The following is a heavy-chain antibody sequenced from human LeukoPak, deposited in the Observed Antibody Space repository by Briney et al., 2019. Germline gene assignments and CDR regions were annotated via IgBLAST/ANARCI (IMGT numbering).Heavy chain of an antibody. CDR2: IYTSGST. CDR3: ARWPGYYDSSGFDY. Sequence: SRTLSLTCTVSGGSISSGSYYWSWIRQPAGKGLEWIGRIYTSGSTNYNPSLKSRVTISVDTSKNQFSLKLSSVTAADTAVYYCARWPGYYDSSGFDYWGQGTLVTVSS. D-gene: IGHD3-22*01. J-gene: IGHJ4*02. CDR1: GGSISSGSYY. V-gene: IGHV4-61*02.